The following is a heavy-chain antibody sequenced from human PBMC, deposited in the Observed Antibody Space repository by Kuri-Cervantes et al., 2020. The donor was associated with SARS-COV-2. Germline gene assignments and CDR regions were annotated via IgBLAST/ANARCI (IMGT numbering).Heavy chain of an antibody. J-gene: IGHJ6*02. V-gene: IGHV4-59*01. CDR1: GGSISSYY. CDR2: IYYSGST. CDR3: ARGDCSGGSCYGMDV. D-gene: IGHD2-15*01. Sequence: GSLRLSCTVSGGSISSYYWSWIRQPPGKGLEWTGYIYYSGSTNYNPSLKSRVTISVDTSKNQFSLKLSSVTAADTAVYYCARGDCSGGSCYGMDVWGQGTTVTVSS.